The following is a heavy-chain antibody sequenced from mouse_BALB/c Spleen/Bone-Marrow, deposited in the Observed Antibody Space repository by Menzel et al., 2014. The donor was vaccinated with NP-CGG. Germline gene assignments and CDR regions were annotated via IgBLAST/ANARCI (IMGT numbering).Heavy chain of an antibody. V-gene: IGHV5-9-4*01. CDR1: GFTFSDAW. Sequence: EVKVVESGGGLVQPGGSMKLSCAASGFTFSDAWMDWVRQSPEKGLEWVAEISSGGSYTYYPDTVTGRFTISRDNAKNTLYLEMSSLRSEDTAMYYCASGDVYFAYWGQGTLVTVSA. J-gene: IGHJ3*01. CDR3: ASGDVYFAY. CDR2: ISSGGSYT.